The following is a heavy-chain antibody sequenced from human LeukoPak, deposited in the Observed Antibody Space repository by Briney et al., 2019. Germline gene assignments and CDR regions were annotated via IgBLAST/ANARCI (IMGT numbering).Heavy chain of an antibody. CDR3: AREQRYNWFDP. J-gene: IGHJ5*02. Sequence: ASVKVSCKASRYTFTRYGISWVRQAPGQGLESMGWISAYTGNTNYAKKLQGRVTMTTVTSTSTAYMELRSLRSDDTAVYYCAREQRYNWFDPWGQGTLVTVSS. V-gene: IGHV1-18*01. D-gene: IGHD6-25*01. CDR2: ISAYTGNT. CDR1: RYTFTRYG.